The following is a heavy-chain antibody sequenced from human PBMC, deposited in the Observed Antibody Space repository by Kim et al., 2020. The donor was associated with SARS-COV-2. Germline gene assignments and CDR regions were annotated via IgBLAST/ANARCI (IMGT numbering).Heavy chain of an antibody. CDR2: T. CDR3: ARQVPGGRGMDV. J-gene: IGHJ6*02. D-gene: IGHD2-2*01. V-gene: IGHV5-51*01. Sequence: TPYSPSVQGQVTISADKSINTAYLQWSSLKASDTAIYYCARQVPGGRGMDVWGQGTTVTVSS.